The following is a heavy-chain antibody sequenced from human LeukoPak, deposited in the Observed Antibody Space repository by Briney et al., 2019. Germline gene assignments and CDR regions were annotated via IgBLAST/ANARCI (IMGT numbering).Heavy chain of an antibody. D-gene: IGHD6-13*01. CDR1: GFTFSGSA. V-gene: IGHV3-73*01. CDR2: IRSKANSYAT. Sequence: SGGSLRLSCAASGFTFSGSAMHWVRQASGKGLEWVGRIRSKANSYATAYAASVKGRFTIPRDDSKNTAYLQMNSLKTEDTAVYYCTTTAGRAAAGTGFDYWGQGTLVTVSS. CDR3: TTTAGRAAAGTGFDY. J-gene: IGHJ4*02.